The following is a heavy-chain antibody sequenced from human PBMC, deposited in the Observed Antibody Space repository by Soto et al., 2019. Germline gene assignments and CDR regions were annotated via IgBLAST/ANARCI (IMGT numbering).Heavy chain of an antibody. V-gene: IGHV4-59*08. D-gene: IGHD4-17*01. CDR1: GDSISHYY. CDR2: IYYSGST. CDR3: ARHYGDDYGDLNDAFDV. J-gene: IGHJ3*01. Sequence: QVQLQESGPGLVKPSETLSLTCTVSGDSISHYYWSWIRQPPGKGLEWIGNIYYSGSTNYNPSLTSRVTISVATSQNPFSLKLSSVTAADTAVYYCARHYGDDYGDLNDAFDVWGQGTMVTVSS.